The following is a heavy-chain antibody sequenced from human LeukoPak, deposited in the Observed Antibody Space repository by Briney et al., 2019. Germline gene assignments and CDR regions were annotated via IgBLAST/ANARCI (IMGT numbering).Heavy chain of an antibody. Sequence: PGGSLRLSCAASGFTFSSYEMNWVRQAPGKGLEWVSYISSSGSTIYYADSVKGRFTISRDNAKNSLYLQMNSLRAEDTPVYYCARDPYNGSYGDDYYYYMDVWGKGTTVTISS. CDR2: ISSSGSTI. J-gene: IGHJ6*03. D-gene: IGHD1-26*01. CDR1: GFTFSSYE. V-gene: IGHV3-48*03. CDR3: ARDPYNGSYGDDYYYYMDV.